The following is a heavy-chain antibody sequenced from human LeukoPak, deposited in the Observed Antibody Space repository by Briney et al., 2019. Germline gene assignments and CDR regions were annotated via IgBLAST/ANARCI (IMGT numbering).Heavy chain of an antibody. CDR3: VRGVRI. CDR2: IYYTGST. CDR1: GGSISSSSYY. Sequence: PSETLSLTCTVSGGSISSSSYYWGWIRQPPGKGLEWIGNIYYTGSTYYNPSLKSRVTISVDTSKNQFSLKLNSVTAADTAVYYCVRGVRIWGQGTMVTVSS. V-gene: IGHV4-39*01. J-gene: IGHJ3*02. D-gene: IGHD3-10*01.